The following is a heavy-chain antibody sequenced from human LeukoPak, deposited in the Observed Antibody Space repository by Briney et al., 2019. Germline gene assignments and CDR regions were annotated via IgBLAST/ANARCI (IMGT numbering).Heavy chain of an antibody. D-gene: IGHD2-2*01. CDR3: ARVVRLGYCSSTSCSRVGEIDY. Sequence: PGGSLRLSCAASGFTFSSYGMHWVRQAPGKGLEWVAFIRYDGSNKYYANSVKGRFTISRDNSKNTLYLQMNSLRAEDTAVYYCARVVRLGYCSSTSCSRVGEIDYWGQGTLVTVSS. CDR2: IRYDGSNK. V-gene: IGHV3-30*02. CDR1: GFTFSSYG. J-gene: IGHJ4*02.